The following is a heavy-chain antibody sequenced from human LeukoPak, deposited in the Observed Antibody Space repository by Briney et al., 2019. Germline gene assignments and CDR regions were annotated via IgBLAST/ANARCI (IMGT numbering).Heavy chain of an antibody. D-gene: IGHD3-22*01. CDR2: IKQDGSEK. V-gene: IGHV3-7*01. CDR1: GFIFSSYW. J-gene: IGHJ4*02. Sequence: GGSLRLSCAASGFIFSSYWMSWVRQAPGKGLEWVANIKQDGSEKYYVDSVKGRFTISRDNAKNSLYLQMNSLRAEDTAVYYCARVKTYYYDSSGYPCYYFDYWGQGTLVTVSS. CDR3: ARVKTYYYDSSGYPCYYFDY.